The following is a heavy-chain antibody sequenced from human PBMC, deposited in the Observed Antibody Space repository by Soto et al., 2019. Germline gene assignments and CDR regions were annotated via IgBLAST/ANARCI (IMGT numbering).Heavy chain of an antibody. CDR3: ARHFAGRDFDL. Sequence: PSETLSLTCAVSGGSISSGGYSWSWIRQPPGKGLEWIAYIYHSGSTYYNPSLKSRVTISVDTSKNQFSLKLSSVTAADTAVYYCARHFAGRDFDLWGRGTLVTVSS. D-gene: IGHD2-21*01. CDR1: GGSISSGGYS. J-gene: IGHJ2*01. CDR2: IYHSGST. V-gene: IGHV4-30-2*05.